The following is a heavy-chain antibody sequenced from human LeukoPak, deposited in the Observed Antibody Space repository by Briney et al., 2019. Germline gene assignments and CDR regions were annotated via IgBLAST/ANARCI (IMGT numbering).Heavy chain of an antibody. CDR2: INAGNGNT. D-gene: IGHD3-22*01. Sequence: ASVKVSCKASGYTFTSYAMHWVRQAPGQRLEWMGWINAGNGNTKYSQKFQGRVTITRDTSASTAYMELSSLRSEDTVVYYCARSDSSGYCFGIDYWGQGTLVTVSS. CDR1: GYTFTSYA. V-gene: IGHV1-3*01. CDR3: ARSDSSGYCFGIDY. J-gene: IGHJ4*02.